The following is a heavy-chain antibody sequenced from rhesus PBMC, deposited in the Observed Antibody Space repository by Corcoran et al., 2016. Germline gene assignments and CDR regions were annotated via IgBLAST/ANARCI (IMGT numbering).Heavy chain of an antibody. CDR1: GYSISSNY. D-gene: IGHD6-31*01. J-gene: IGHJ6*01. Sequence: QVQLQESGPGLVKPSETLSLTCAVSGYSISSNYWSWIRQPPGKGLEWNGYIYGSSGSTYYNPSLKSRVTISTDTAKYQFSLKLSSVTAADTAVYYCARAPAGYSCGHYGLDSWGQGVVVTVSS. CDR3: ARAPAGYSCGHYGLDS. CDR2: IYGSSGST. V-gene: IGHV4-147*01.